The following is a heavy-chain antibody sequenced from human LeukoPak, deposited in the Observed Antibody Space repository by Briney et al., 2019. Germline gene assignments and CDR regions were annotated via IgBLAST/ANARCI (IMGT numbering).Heavy chain of an antibody. D-gene: IGHD3-16*01. V-gene: IGHV3-48*04. Sequence: GGSLRLSCAASGFTFSSYSMNWVRQAPGKGLEWVSYISSSSSTIYYADSVKGRFTISRDNAKNSLYLQMNSLRAEDTAVYYCARYPLSWAFDYWGQGTLVTVSS. CDR1: GFTFSSYS. CDR2: ISSSSSTI. CDR3: ARYPLSWAFDY. J-gene: IGHJ4*02.